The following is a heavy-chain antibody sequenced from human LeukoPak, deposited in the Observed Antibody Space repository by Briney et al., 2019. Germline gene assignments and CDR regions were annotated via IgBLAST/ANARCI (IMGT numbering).Heavy chain of an antibody. J-gene: IGHJ3*02. Sequence: SETLSLTCTVSGGSIGSTTYYWGWIRQPPGKELECIGSIYYSGSTYYNPALKSRVTISLDTSKNQFSLKLSSVTAADTAVYYCARHKQSGTYYDAFDIWGQGTMVTVSS. CDR2: IYYSGST. CDR3: ARHKQSGTYYDAFDI. V-gene: IGHV4-39*01. CDR1: GGSIGSTTYY. D-gene: IGHD1-26*01.